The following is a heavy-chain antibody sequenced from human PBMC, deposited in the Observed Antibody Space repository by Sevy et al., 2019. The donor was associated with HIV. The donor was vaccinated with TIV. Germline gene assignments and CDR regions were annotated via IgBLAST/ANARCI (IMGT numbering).Heavy chain of an antibody. CDR1: GFTFSSYT. CDR2: ISSSSSYI. Sequence: GGSPRLSCAASGFTFSSYTVSWVRQAPGKGLEWVSSISSSSSYIYYADSLKGRFTISRDNAKNSLHLQMNSLRAEDTAVYFCARTYYDSSGLFYLDYWGQGTLVTVSS. D-gene: IGHD3-22*01. J-gene: IGHJ4*02. V-gene: IGHV3-21*01. CDR3: ARTYYDSSGLFYLDY.